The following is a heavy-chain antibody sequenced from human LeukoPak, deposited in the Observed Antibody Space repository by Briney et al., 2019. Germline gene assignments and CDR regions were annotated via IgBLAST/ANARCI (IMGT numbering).Heavy chain of an antibody. D-gene: IGHD3-16*02. Sequence: GGSLRLSCAASGFTFSSFAMSWVRQAPGKGLEWVSSISGSGESTYYADSVKGRFTVSRDNSKNTVNLQLNSLRAEDTAVYYCAKDAIGQYRPYYFDCWGQGTLVTVSS. CDR3: AKDAIGQYRPYYFDC. J-gene: IGHJ4*02. V-gene: IGHV3-23*01. CDR1: GFTFSSFA. CDR2: ISGSGEST.